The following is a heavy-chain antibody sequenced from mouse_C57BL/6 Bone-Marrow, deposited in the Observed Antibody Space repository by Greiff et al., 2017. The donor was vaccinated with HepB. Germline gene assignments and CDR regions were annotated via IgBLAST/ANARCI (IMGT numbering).Heavy chain of an antibody. Sequence: QVQLQQPGAELVKPGASVKLSCKASGYTFTSYWMQWVKQRPGQGLEWIGEIDPSDSYTNYNQKFKGKATLTVDTSSSTAYMQLSSLTSEDSAVYYGAREYSNHWYFDVGGTGTTVTVSA. CDR3: AREYSNHWYFDV. CDR1: GYTFTSYW. V-gene: IGHV1-50*01. J-gene: IGHJ1*03. D-gene: IGHD2-5*01. CDR2: IDPSDSYT.